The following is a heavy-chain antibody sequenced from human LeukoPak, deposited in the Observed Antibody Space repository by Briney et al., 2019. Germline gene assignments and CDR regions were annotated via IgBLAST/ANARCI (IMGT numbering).Heavy chain of an antibody. V-gene: IGHV3-7*01. D-gene: IGHD3-16*01. Sequence: GGSLRPSCAASGFTFSSYWMSWVRQAPGKGLEWVANMNRDGSEKNYVDSIKGRFTISRDNAANSLYLQMNSLRVEDTAVYYCARDGGIIRFGGQDVWGQGTTVIVS. CDR1: GFTFSSYW. J-gene: IGHJ6*02. CDR2: MNRDGSEK. CDR3: ARDGGIIRFGGQDV.